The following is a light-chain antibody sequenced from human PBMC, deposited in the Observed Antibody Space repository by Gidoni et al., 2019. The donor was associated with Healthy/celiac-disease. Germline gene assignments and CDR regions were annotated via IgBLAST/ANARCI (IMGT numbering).Light chain of an antibody. V-gene: IGKV1-5*03. CDR2: KAS. CDR3: QHYNSYPMYT. CDR1: QSISSW. Sequence: DIQMTQSPSTLSASVGDRVTITCRASQSISSWLAWYQQKPGKAPKLLIYKASSLKSGVPSRFSGSGSGTEFTLTISSLQPDDSATYYCQHYNSYPMYTFGQGTKLEIK. J-gene: IGKJ2*01.